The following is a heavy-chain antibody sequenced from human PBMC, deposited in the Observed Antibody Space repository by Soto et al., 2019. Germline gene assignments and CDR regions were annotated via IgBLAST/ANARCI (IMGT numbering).Heavy chain of an antibody. Sequence: SETLSLTCTVSGASISGHYWSWIRQPPGKGLEWIGDIYYSGNTNYSPSLKSRVTISLGTSNNQFSLKLNSVTAADTATYYCARRYYDILTGYHYYFDFWGQGTLVTVSS. D-gene: IGHD3-9*01. V-gene: IGHV4-59*08. CDR1: GASISGHY. CDR3: ARRYYDILTGYHYYFDF. J-gene: IGHJ4*02. CDR2: IYYSGNT.